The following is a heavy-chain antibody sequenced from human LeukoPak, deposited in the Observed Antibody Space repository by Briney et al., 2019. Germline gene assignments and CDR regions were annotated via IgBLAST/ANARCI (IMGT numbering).Heavy chain of an antibody. D-gene: IGHD6-13*01. Sequence: GGSLRLSCAASGFTFSSYAMSWVRQAPGKGLEGVSAISSSGGSTYYADSVKGRFTISRDNSKNTLYLQMNSLRAEDTAVYYCASPGAAAANRMDVWGQGTAVTVSS. CDR1: GFTFSSYA. V-gene: IGHV3-23*01. CDR3: ASPGAAAANRMDV. CDR2: ISSSGGST. J-gene: IGHJ6*02.